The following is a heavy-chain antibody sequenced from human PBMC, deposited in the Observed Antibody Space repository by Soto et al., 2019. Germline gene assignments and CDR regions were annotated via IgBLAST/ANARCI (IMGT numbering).Heavy chain of an antibody. D-gene: IGHD3-10*01. V-gene: IGHV2-5*04. CDR1: GFSLRTSGVG. Sequence: SGPTLVNPTHTLTLTCTFSGFSLRTSGVGVGWIRQPPGKALDWLALIYWNDDKRYSPSLQSRLTITKDTSRNRVVLTMTNMDPFWKCTCCGDRATRKYYYGSGSYLPDFDYSGQRTLVTLSS. CDR2: IYWNDDK. CDR3: DRATRKYYYGSGSYLPDFDY. J-gene: IGHJ4*02.